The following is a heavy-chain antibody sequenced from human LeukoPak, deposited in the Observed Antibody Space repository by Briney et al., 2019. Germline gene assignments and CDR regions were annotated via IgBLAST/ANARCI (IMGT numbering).Heavy chain of an antibody. D-gene: IGHD5-24*01. Sequence: PGGSLRLSCAASGFTFSSFGMHWVRQAPGKGLEWVAFIRYDGSNKYYADSVKGRFTISRDNSKNTLYLQMNSLRAEDTAVYYCAKQMATNLNDAFDIWGQGTMVTVSS. V-gene: IGHV3-30*02. CDR2: IRYDGSNK. J-gene: IGHJ3*02. CDR1: GFTFSSFG. CDR3: AKQMATNLNDAFDI.